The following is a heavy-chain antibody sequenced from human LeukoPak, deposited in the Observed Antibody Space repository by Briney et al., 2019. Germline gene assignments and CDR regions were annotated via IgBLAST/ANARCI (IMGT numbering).Heavy chain of an antibody. J-gene: IGHJ4*02. CDR2: MFDSVNT. V-gene: IGHV4-59*11. D-gene: IGHD5-18*01. Sequence: SETLSLTCTVSGGSLTSHFWSWIRQPPGKGLEWIAYMFDSVNTKDNPSLKSRLTLSADTPKNQFSLRLSSVTAADTAVYYCATIKRGSIFGYFDFWGQGIEVTVSS. CDR1: GGSLTSHF. CDR3: ATIKRGSIFGYFDF.